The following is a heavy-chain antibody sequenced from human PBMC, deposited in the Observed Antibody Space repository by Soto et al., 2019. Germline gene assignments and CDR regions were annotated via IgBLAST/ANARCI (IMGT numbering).Heavy chain of an antibody. CDR2: IGVDNGKT. D-gene: IGHD2-2*02. J-gene: IGHJ6*02. Sequence: QEQLVQSGGEVKKPGASVRVSCKASGYTFTKYGITWVRQAPGQGLEWMGWIGVDNGKTNNARKLQGRVILTADTAASTAYMELRILRSDDTAVYYCSRARYCTSPSCYNHYYYGMDIWGQGTTVSVSS. V-gene: IGHV1-18*04. CDR3: SRARYCTSPSCYNHYYYGMDI. CDR1: GYTFTKYG.